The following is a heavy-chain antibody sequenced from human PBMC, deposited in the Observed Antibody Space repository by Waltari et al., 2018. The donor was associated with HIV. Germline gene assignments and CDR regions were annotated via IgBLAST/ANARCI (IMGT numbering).Heavy chain of an antibody. CDR3: ARVSGGGFDY. CDR1: CFTFRNYW. J-gene: IGHJ4*02. V-gene: IGHV3-7*01. Sequence: EVQLVESGGGLVQPGGSLRLSCAASCFTFRNYWMSWVRQAPGKGLEWVANIKQDGGEKDYVDSVKGRFTISRDNAKNSLYLQMNSLRAEDTAVYYCARVSGGGFDYWGQGTLVTVSS. CDR2: IKQDGGEK. D-gene: IGHD3-16*01.